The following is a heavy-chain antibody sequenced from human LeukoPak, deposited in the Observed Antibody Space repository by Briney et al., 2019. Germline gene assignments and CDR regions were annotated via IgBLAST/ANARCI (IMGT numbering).Heavy chain of an antibody. CDR1: GYTFTGYY. V-gene: IGHV1-2*02. Sequence: ASVKVSCKASGYTFTGYYMHWVRQAPGQGLEWMGWINPNSGGTNYAQKLQGRVTMTTDTSTSTAYMELRSLRSDDTAVYYCARAYYYDSSGYYFFDYWGQGTLVTVSS. CDR3: ARAYYYDSSGYYFFDY. CDR2: INPNSGGT. D-gene: IGHD3-22*01. J-gene: IGHJ4*02.